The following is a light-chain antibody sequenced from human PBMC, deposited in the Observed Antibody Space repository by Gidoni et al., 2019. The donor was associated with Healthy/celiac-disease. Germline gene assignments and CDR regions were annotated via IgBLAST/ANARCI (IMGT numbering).Light chain of an antibody. CDR3: AAWDDSLNGPVV. CDR2: SNN. CDR1: SSNIGSNT. V-gene: IGLV1-44*01. J-gene: IGLJ2*01. Sequence: QSVLTQPPSASGPPGQRVPISCSGSSSNIGSNTVNWYQQLPGTAPKHLIYSNNQRPTGVPDRFSGSKSGTSASLAISGLQSEDEADYYGAAWDDSLNGPVVFGGGTKLTVL.